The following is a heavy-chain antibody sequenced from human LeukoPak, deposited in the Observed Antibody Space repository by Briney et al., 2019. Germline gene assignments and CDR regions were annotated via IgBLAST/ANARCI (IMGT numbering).Heavy chain of an antibody. D-gene: IGHD1-7*01. CDR3: ARDGTGTTLAY. V-gene: IGHV4-39*02. CDR1: GGSISSSSYY. CDR2: IYYSGST. Sequence: SETLSLTCTGSGGSISSSSYYWGWIRQPPGKGLEWIGSIYYSGSTYYNPSLKSRVTISVDTSKNQFSLKLSSVTAADTAVYYCARDGTGTTLAYWGQGTLVTVSS. J-gene: IGHJ4*02.